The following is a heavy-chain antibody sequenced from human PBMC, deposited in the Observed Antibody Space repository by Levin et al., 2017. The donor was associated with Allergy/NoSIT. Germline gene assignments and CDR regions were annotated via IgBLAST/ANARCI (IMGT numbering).Heavy chain of an antibody. CDR1: GFTFSSYA. D-gene: IGHD3-3*01. V-gene: IGHV3-23*01. Sequence: GGSLRLSCAASGFTFSSYAMSWVRQAPGKGLEWVSAISGSGGSTYYADSVKGRFTISRDNSKNTLYLQMNSLRAEDTAVYYCAKGSEPGFWSGYYTQGTYNWFDPWGQGTLVTVSS. J-gene: IGHJ5*02. CDR3: AKGSEPGFWSGYYTQGTYNWFDP. CDR2: ISGSGGST.